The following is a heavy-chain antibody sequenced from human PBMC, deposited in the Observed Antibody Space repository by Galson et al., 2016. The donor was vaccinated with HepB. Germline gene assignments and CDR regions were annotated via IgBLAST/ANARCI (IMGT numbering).Heavy chain of an antibody. CDR2: IRSKVYGGTT. J-gene: IGHJ1*01. D-gene: IGHD3-9*01. V-gene: IGHV3-49*04. Sequence: SLRLSCAASGFTFGDYAMSWVRQAPGKGLEWVGFIRSKVYGGTTEYAASVKGRFTISRDDSKSIAYLQMNSLKTGDTAVYYCAFSSYYDILTGYYPGGVSGYFQHWGRGTLVTVSS. CDR1: GFTFGDYA. CDR3: AFSSYYDILTGYYPGGVSGYFQH.